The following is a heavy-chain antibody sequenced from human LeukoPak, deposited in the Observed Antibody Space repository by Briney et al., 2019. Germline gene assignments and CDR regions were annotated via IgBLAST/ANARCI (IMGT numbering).Heavy chain of an antibody. Sequence: TPETLSLTCTVSGGYISSYYWSWIRQPPGKGLEWIGYIYYSGSTNYSPSLKSRVTISVDTSKNQFSLKLSSVTAADTAVYYCARESSRNAFDIWGQGTMVTVSS. CDR2: IYYSGST. CDR1: GGYISSYY. J-gene: IGHJ3*02. CDR3: ARESSRNAFDI. V-gene: IGHV4-59*01.